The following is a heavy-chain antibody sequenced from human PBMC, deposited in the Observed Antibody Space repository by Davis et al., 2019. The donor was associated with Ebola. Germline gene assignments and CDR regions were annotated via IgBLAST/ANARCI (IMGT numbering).Heavy chain of an antibody. Sequence: MPSETLSLTCAVSGGSISSSNWWSWVRQPPGKGLEWIGEIYHSGSTNYNPSLKSRVTISVDTSKNQFSLKLSSVTAADTALYYCARWTTVTIYYYGMDVWGQGTTVTVSS. J-gene: IGHJ6*02. CDR2: IYHSGST. CDR3: ARWTTVTIYYYGMDV. CDR1: GGSISSSNW. V-gene: IGHV4-4*02. D-gene: IGHD4-17*01.